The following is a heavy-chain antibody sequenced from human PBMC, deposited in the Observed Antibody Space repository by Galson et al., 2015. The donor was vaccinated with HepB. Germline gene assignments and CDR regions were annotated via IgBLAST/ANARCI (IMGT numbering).Heavy chain of an antibody. Sequence: SLRLSCAASGFTFSSYSMNWVRQAPGKGLEWVSSISSSSSYIYYADSVKGRFTISRDDAKNSLYLQMNSLRAEDTAVYYCARDRKGYDRAGGMDVWGQGTTVTVSS. J-gene: IGHJ6*02. V-gene: IGHV3-21*01. D-gene: IGHD5-12*01. CDR1: GFTFSSYS. CDR3: ARDRKGYDRAGGMDV. CDR2: ISSSSSYI.